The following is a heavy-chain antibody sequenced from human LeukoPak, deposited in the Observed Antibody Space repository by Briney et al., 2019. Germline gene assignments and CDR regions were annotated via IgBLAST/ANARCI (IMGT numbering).Heavy chain of an antibody. V-gene: IGHV1-69*04. D-gene: IGHD6-13*01. CDR3: ARGAAAGIFDY. CDR1: GYTFTSYD. J-gene: IGHJ4*02. CDR2: IIPILGIA. Sequence: SVKVSCKASGYTFTSYDISWVRQAPGQGLEWMGRIIPILGIANYAQKFQGRVTITADKSTSTAYMELSSLRSEDTAVYYCARGAAAGIFDYWGQGTLVTVSS.